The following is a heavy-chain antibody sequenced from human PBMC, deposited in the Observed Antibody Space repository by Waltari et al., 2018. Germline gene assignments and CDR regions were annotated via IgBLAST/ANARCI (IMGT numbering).Heavy chain of an antibody. CDR2: IHGDGRT. D-gene: IGHD3-16*01. V-gene: IGHV3-53*01. CDR3: TRDRGSYSSSGYALGGMHY. Sequence: EVQLVESGGGLMQPGGSLRRCCCTSDFTVNTHYVTWVRQAPGKGLEWVSVIHGDGRTHYADSVKGRFTISRDSSKNTVYLQMDSLRVGDAAVYYCTRDRGSYSSSGYALGGMHYWGQGTLVTVSS. J-gene: IGHJ4*02. CDR1: DFTVNTHY.